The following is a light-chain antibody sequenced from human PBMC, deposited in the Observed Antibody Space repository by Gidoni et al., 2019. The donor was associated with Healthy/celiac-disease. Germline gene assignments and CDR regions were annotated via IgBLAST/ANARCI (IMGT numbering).Light chain of an antibody. Sequence: EIVWTQSPGTLSLSPGERATLSCRASQSVSSSYLAWYQQKPGQAPRLLIYGASSRATGIPDRFSGSGSVTDFTLTISRLEPEDFAVYYCQQYGSSPLTFGGGTKVEIK. J-gene: IGKJ4*01. CDR3: QQYGSSPLT. CDR1: QSVSSSY. CDR2: GAS. V-gene: IGKV3-20*01.